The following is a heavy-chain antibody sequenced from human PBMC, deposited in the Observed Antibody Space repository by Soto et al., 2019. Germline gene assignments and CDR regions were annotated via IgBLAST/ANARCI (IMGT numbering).Heavy chain of an antibody. Sequence: SVKVSCKASGGTFSSYTISWVRQAPGQGLEWMGRIIPILGIANYAQKFQGRVTITADKSTSTAYMELSSLRSGDTAVYYCARAWGGNCSSTSCYVSREFDYWGQGTLVTVSS. D-gene: IGHD2-2*01. CDR1: GGTFSSYT. CDR2: IIPILGIA. J-gene: IGHJ4*02. CDR3: ARAWGGNCSSTSCYVSREFDY. V-gene: IGHV1-69*02.